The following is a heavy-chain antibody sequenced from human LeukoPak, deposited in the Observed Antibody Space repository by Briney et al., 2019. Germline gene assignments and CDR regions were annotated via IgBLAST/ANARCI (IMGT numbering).Heavy chain of an antibody. J-gene: IGHJ4*02. D-gene: IGHD3-3*01. CDR2: IKSKTDGGTT. V-gene: IGHV3-15*07. Sequence: PGRSLRLSCAASGFTFSNAWMNWVRQAPGKGLEWVGRIKSKTDGGTTDYAAPVKGRFTISRDDSKNTLYLQMNSLKTEDTAVYYCTTDLGDYDFWSGYYWSFHWGQGTLVTVSS. CDR1: GFTFSNAW. CDR3: TTDLGDYDFWSGYYWSFH.